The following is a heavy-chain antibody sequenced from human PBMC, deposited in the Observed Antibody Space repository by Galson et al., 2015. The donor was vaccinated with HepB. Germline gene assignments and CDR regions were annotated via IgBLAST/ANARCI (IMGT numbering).Heavy chain of an antibody. CDR1: GFTFSSYS. CDR3: ARGRRSYWYFDL. J-gene: IGHJ2*01. Sequence: SLRLSCAASGFTFSSYSMNWVRQAPGKGLEWVSYISSSSSTIYYADSVKGRFTISRDNAKNSLYLQMNSLRAEDTAVYYCARGRRSYWYFDLWGRVTLVTVSS. CDR2: ISSSSSTI. V-gene: IGHV3-48*01.